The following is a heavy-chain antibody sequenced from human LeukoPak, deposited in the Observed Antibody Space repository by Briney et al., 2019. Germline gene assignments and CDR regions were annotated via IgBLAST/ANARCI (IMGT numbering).Heavy chain of an antibody. CDR3: ATSYYDILTGVVYNWFDP. CDR1: GYTFTGYY. Sequence: ASVKVSCKASGYTFTGYYMHWVRQAPGQGLEWMGWINPNSGGTNYAQKFQGRVIMTRDTSISTAYMELSRLRSDDTAVYYCATSYYDILTGVVYNWFDPWGQGTLVTVSS. J-gene: IGHJ5*02. CDR2: INPNSGGT. D-gene: IGHD3-9*01. V-gene: IGHV1-2*02.